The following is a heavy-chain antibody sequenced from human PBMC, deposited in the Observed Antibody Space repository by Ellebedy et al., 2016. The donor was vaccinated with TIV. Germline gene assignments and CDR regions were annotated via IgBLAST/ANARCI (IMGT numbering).Heavy chain of an antibody. D-gene: IGHD4-17*01. CDR3: AREYRDYGDYLDS. V-gene: IGHV1-2*02. CDR2: INPNTGGT. Sequence: ASVKVSCXSPTYTFTGYLIHWVLQAPGQGLEWVGRINPNTGGTSFAQKFEGRVTMTRDTSISTAFMELSGLTSDDTAVYFCAREYRDYGDYLDSWGQGTLIIVS. J-gene: IGHJ4*02. CDR1: TYTFTGYL.